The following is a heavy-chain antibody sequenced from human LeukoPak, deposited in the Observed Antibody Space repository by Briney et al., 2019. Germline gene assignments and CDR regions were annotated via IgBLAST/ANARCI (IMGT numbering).Heavy chain of an antibody. D-gene: IGHD3-22*01. J-gene: IGHJ4*02. CDR2: INHSGST. CDR1: GGSFSGYY. CDR3: ARVGDSSGYYFDY. Sequence: PSETLSLTCAVYGGSFSGYYWSWLRQPPGKGLEWIGEINHSGSTNYNPSLKSRVTISVDTSKNQFSLKLSSVTAADTAVYYCARVGDSSGYYFDYWGQGTLVTVSS. V-gene: IGHV4-34*01.